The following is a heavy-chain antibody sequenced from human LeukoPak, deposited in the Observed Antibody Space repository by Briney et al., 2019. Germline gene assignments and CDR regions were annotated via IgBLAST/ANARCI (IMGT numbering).Heavy chain of an antibody. J-gene: IGHJ5*02. CDR2: MQYDGSVE. D-gene: IGHD2-2*01. V-gene: IGHV3-30*02. Sequence: GGSLRLSCAASGFSFSTYYMIWIRQAPGKGLEWVTFMQYDGSVEFYADSVKGRFTISRDNSKNTLYLQMNSLRAEDTAVYYCARDPYQLPGNWFDPWGQGTLVTVSS. CDR3: ARDPYQLPGNWFDP. CDR1: GFSFSTYY.